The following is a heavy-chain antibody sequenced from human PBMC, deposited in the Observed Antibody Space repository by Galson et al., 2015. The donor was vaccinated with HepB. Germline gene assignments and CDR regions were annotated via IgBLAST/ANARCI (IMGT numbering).Heavy chain of an antibody. CDR3: ARAAAVYYGSGSYYWGYGMDV. Sequence: TLSLTCTVSGGSISSGDYYWSWIRQPPGMGLEWIGYIYYSGSTYYNPSLKSRLTISVDTSKNQFSLKLSSVTAADTAVYYCARAAAVYYGSGSYYWGYGMDVWGQGTTVTVSS. V-gene: IGHV4-30-4*01. CDR1: GGSISSGDYY. J-gene: IGHJ6*02. CDR2: IYYSGST. D-gene: IGHD3-10*01.